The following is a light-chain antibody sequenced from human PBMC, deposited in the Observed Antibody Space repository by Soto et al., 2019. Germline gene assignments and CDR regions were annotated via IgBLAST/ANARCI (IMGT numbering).Light chain of an antibody. CDR3: QQHYNTPRT. J-gene: IGKJ5*01. CDR1: QGISSW. CDR2: AAS. V-gene: IGKV1-12*01. Sequence: DIQMTQSPSSVSASVGARVTITSRASQGISSWLAWYQQKPGKAPKPMIYAASSLQSGVPSRFSGSGSATHCTLTISSLQPEDVATYYCQQHYNTPRTFGQGTRLEIK.